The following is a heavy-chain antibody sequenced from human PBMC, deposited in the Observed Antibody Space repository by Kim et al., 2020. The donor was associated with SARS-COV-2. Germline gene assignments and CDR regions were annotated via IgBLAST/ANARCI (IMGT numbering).Heavy chain of an antibody. CDR2: IYYSGST. CDR1: GGSISSYY. Sequence: SETLSLTCTVSGGSISSYYWSWIRQPPGKGLEWIGYIYYSGSTNYNPSLKSRVTISVDTSKNQFSLKLSSVTAADTAVYYCAREANWGPPGNYYYSYYMDGWGNGTTVTVSS. D-gene: IGHD7-27*01. CDR3: AREANWGPPGNYYYSYYMDG. J-gene: IGHJ6*03. V-gene: IGHV4-59*08.